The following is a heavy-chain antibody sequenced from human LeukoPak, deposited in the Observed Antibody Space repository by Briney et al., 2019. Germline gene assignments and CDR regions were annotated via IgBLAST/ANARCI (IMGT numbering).Heavy chain of an antibody. CDR3: AREDCTIGAVCSSLLDH. J-gene: IGHJ4*02. Sequence: GSLRLSCAASGLTFSSDWMHWVRQVPGKGLVWVSRINSDASTINYADSVKGRFTISRDNAKNTLYLQMNNLRAEDTAVYYCAREDCTIGAVCSSLLDHWGRGTLVTVSS. CDR2: INSDASTI. CDR1: GLTFSSDW. V-gene: IGHV3-74*01. D-gene: IGHD2-8*01.